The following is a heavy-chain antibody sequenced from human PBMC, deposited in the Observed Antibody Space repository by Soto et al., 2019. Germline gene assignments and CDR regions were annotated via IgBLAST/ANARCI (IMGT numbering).Heavy chain of an antibody. CDR1: GGSISSYY. CDR3: AREGGDSNGSWRWFDP. J-gene: IGHJ5*02. V-gene: IGHV4-59*01. D-gene: IGHD6-19*01. Sequence: QVQLQESGPGLAKPSETLSLTCTVSGGSISSYYWSWIRQSPGKGLEWIGYIYYSGSTSYNPSLKSRVTISIDTSKNQFSLKLSSVTAEDTAVYYCAREGGDSNGSWRWFDPWGQGTLVTVSS. CDR2: IYYSGST.